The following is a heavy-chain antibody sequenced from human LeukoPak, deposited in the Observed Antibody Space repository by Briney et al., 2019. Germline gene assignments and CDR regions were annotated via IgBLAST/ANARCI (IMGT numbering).Heavy chain of an antibody. J-gene: IGHJ4*02. CDR1: GDTFTSYE. CDR3: ALHFGYESIGYHNRFIDY. Sequence: ASVKVSCEAYGDTFTSYEINWVRQSTGHLLEWMGWMDPNSGNTGYAQKLQGRVTMTRNTSINTAYMELSSLRSEYTAVYYCALHFGYESIGYHNRFIDYWGQGTLVTVS. CDR2: MDPNSGNT. V-gene: IGHV1-8*01. D-gene: IGHD3-22*01.